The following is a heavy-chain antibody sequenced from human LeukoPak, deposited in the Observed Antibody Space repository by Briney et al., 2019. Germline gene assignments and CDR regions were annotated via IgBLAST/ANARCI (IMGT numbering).Heavy chain of an antibody. CDR1: GFIFGGFW. CDR2: ISGSGGST. D-gene: IGHD3-10*01. CDR3: AKVLDVAANGEDY. Sequence: GGSLRLSCEASGFIFGGFWMGWVRRVPGKGLEWVSAISGSGGSTYYADSVKGRFTISRDNSKNKLYLQMNSLRAEDTAVYYCAKVLDVAANGEDYWGQGTLVTVSS. V-gene: IGHV3-23*01. J-gene: IGHJ4*02.